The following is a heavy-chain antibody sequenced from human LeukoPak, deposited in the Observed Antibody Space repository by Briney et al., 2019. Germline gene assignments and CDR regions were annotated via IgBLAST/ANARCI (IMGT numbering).Heavy chain of an antibody. V-gene: IGHV3-7*01. D-gene: IGHD3-10*01. CDR3: AKAGLLWFGESWMDV. J-gene: IGHJ6*02. CDR1: EFTFSTYW. CDR2: IKEDGSES. Sequence: GGSLRLSCAASEFTFSTYWMSWVRQAPGKGLEWVANIKEDGSESHYVDSVKGRFTISRDNAKNSLYLQMNSLRAEDTAMYFCAKAGLLWFGESWMDVWGQGTTVTVSS.